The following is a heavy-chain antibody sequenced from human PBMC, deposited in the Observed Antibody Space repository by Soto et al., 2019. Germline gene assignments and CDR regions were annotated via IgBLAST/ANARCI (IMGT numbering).Heavy chain of an antibody. J-gene: IGHJ4*02. CDR2: MYNSGST. V-gene: IGHV4-61*01. CDR3: ARYWSAFDY. D-gene: IGHD2-15*01. Sequence: QVQLQESGPGLVKPSETLTLTCTVSGGSVSSGSCYWSWIRQPPGKGLEWIGYMYNSGSTNYNPSLMSRVTISVDTSKNQFSLKLSSVTAADTAVYYCARYWSAFDYWGQGTLVTVSS. CDR1: GGSVSSGSCY.